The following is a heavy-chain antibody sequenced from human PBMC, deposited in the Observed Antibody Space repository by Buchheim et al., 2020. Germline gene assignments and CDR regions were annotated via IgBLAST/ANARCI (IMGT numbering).Heavy chain of an antibody. V-gene: IGHV1-46*01. Sequence: QVQLVQSGAEVKKPGASVILSCKASGYTFSNYFMHWVRQAPGQGLEWMGIISPSGDSTDYAQKFRGRVTMTRDASTSTVYMELSSLRSEDTAIYYCVKDSSNWSFDYWGQGT. CDR2: ISPSGDST. J-gene: IGHJ4*02. CDR1: GYTFSNYF. D-gene: IGHD6-13*01. CDR3: VKDSSNWSFDY.